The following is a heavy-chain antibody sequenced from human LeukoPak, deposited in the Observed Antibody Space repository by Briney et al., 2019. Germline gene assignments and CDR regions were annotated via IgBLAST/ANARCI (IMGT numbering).Heavy chain of an antibody. D-gene: IGHD5-12*01. CDR1: GLTFSSYA. CDR2: ISGSGGST. J-gene: IGHJ4*02. Sequence: GGSLRLSCAASGLTFSSYAMSWVRQAPGKGLEWVSTISGSGGSTYYADSVKGRFTISRDNSKNTLYLQMNSLRVEDTAVYYCAKNLIVATINYFDYWGQGTLVTVSS. V-gene: IGHV3-23*01. CDR3: AKNLIVATINYFDY.